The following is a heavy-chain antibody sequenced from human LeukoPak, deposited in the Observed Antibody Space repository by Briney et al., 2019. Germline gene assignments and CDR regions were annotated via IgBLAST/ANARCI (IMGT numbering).Heavy chain of an antibody. V-gene: IGHV1-2*02. Sequence: ASVKVSCKASGYTFTGYYMHWVRQAPGQGLEWMGWINPNSGGTNYAQKFQGRFTMTRDTSISTPYMELSRLRSDDTDVYYCARSRNIRASFDYWGQGTLVTVSS. CDR3: ARSRNIRASFDY. J-gene: IGHJ4*02. D-gene: IGHD2-2*02. CDR1: GYTFTGYY. CDR2: INPNSGGT.